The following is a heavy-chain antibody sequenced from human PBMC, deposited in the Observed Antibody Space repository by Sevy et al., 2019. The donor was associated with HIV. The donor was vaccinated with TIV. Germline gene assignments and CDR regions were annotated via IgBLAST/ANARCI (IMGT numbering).Heavy chain of an antibody. Sequence: GGSLRLSCAASGFTVSSNYMSWVRQAPGKGLEWVSVIYSGGSTYYADSVKGRFTISTDNSKNTLYLQMNSLRAEDTAVYYCARGVSYSRWYKKYIPEGGYPLYFDYWGQGTLVTVSS. CDR3: ARGVSYSRWYKKYIPEGGYPLYFDY. D-gene: IGHD6-19*01. V-gene: IGHV3-53*01. CDR2: IYSGGST. J-gene: IGHJ4*02. CDR1: GFTVSSNY.